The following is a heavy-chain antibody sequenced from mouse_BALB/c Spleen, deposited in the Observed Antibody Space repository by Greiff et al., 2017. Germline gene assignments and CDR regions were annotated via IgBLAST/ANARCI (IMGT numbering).Heavy chain of an antibody. J-gene: IGHJ2*01. CDR2: IYPGDGDT. CDR1: GYTFTSYW. D-gene: IGHD2-4*01. CDR3: ARNYDYDEDAMDY. V-gene: IGHV1-87*01. Sequence: QVQLQQSGAELARPGASVKLSCKASGYTFTSYWMQWVKQRPGQGLEWIGAIYPGDGDTRYTQKFKGKATLTADKSSSTAYMQLSSLASEDSAVYYCARNYDYDEDAMDYWGQGTTLTVSS.